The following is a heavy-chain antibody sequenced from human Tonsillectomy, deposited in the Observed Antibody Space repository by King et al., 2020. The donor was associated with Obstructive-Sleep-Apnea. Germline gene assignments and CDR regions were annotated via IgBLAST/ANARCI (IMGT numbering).Heavy chain of an antibody. CDR1: GFTFSNAW. Sequence: QLVQSGGGLVKPGGSLRLSCAASGFTFSNAWMSWVRQAPGKGLEWVGRIKSKTDGGTTDYAAPVKGRFTISRDDSKNTLYLQMNSLKTEDTAVYYCTTERSATSLGGYYYYYGMDVWGQGTTVTVSS. J-gene: IGHJ6*02. CDR3: TTERSATSLGGYYYYYGMDV. D-gene: IGHD3-16*01. V-gene: IGHV3-15*01. CDR2: IKSKTDGGTT.